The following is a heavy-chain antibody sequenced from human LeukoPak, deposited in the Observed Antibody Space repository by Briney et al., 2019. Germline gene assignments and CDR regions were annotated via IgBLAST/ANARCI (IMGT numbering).Heavy chain of an antibody. CDR1: GGTFSSYA. CDR3: ASQTGSDAFDI. J-gene: IGHJ3*02. Sequence: ASVKVSCKASGGTFSSYAISWVRQAPGQGLEWMGGIIPIFGTANYAQKFQGRVTITADESTSTAHMELSSLRSEDTAVYYCASQTGSDAFDIWGQGTMVTVSS. D-gene: IGHD1-1*01. CDR2: IIPIFGTA. V-gene: IGHV1-69*13.